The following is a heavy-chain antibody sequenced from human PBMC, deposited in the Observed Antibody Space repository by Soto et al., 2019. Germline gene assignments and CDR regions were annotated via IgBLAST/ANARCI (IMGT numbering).Heavy chain of an antibody. Sequence: ASVKVSCKVSGYTLTELSMHWVRQAPEKGLEWMGGFDPEDGETIYAQKFQGRVTMTEDTSTDTAYMELSSLRSEDTAVYYCARDLSRVRVSDLLWWWLDAFDTWGHGTMGTVS. J-gene: IGHJ3*02. V-gene: IGHV1-24*01. CDR3: ARDLSRVRVSDLLWWWLDAFDT. CDR2: FDPEDGET. CDR1: GYTLTELS. D-gene: IGHD2-21*01.